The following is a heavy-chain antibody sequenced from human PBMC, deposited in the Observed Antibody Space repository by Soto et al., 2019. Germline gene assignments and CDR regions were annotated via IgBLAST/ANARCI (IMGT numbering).Heavy chain of an antibody. J-gene: IGHJ4*02. CDR3: TSTGAGTVDY. Sequence: EVQLVESGGGLVQPGGSLKLSCAASVFTFSGSAMHWVRQASGKGLEWVGRIRSQANSYATAYAASVKGRFTISRDESKSTAYLQMNSLKTEDTAVYYCTSTGAGTVDYWGQGTLVTVSS. CDR1: VFTFSGSA. V-gene: IGHV3-73*01. CDR2: IRSQANSYAT. D-gene: IGHD6-19*01.